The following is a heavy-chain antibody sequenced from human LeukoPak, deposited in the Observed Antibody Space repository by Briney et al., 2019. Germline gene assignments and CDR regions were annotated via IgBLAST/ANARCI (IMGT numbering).Heavy chain of an antibody. CDR1: GYTFSSHG. Sequence: ASVKVSCKASGYTFSSHGITWVRQAPGQGLEWMGWISANNGNTNYAQKLQGRVTVTTDTSTSIAYMELRSLRSDDTAVYYCAREGTAGRYYFDYWGQGPWSPSPQ. J-gene: IGHJ4*02. CDR2: ISANNGNT. D-gene: IGHD3-10*01. V-gene: IGHV1-18*01. CDR3: AREGTAGRYYFDY.